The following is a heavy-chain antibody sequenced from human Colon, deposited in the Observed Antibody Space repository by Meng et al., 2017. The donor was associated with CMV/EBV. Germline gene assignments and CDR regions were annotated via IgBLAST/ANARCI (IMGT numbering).Heavy chain of an antibody. CDR1: YSLTAYC. J-gene: IGHJ5*02. CDR3: ARGYYHFWSASGYNWFDP. D-gene: IGHD3-3*01. CDR2: IDPGGST. V-gene: IGHV1-46*01. Sequence: YSLTAYCMHWLRQAPGQGPEWMGVIDPGGSTTYAQRFQGRVIMTRDTSTSTVNLELSSLRSEDTAIYYCARGYYHFWSASGYNWFDPWGQGTLVTVSS.